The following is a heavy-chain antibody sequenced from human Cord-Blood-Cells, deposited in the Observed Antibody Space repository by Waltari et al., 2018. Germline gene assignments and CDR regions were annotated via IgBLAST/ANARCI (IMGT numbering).Heavy chain of an antibody. CDR1: GGTFSSYT. CDR2: SIPIHGIA. Sequence: QVQLVQSGAEVKKPGSSVKVSCKASGGTFSSYTISWVRQAPGQGLEWMGRSIPIHGIANYQQKFKGRGTITADKSKSTAYMELGSLRSEDTAVYYCAKQNGDYDAFDIWGQGTMVTVSS. V-gene: IGHV1-69*02. D-gene: IGHD4-17*01. J-gene: IGHJ3*02. CDR3: AKQNGDYDAFDI.